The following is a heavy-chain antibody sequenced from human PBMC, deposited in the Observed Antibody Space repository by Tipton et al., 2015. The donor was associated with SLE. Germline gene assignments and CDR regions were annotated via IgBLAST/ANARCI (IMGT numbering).Heavy chain of an antibody. V-gene: IGHV4-30-4*08. CDR2: IYYSGST. Sequence: TLSLTCTVSGGSISSGDYYWSWIRQPPGKGLEWIGYIYYSGSTYYNPSLKSRVTISVDTSKNQFSLKLSSVTAADTAVYYCAVGLILHYFDYWGQGTLVTVSS. J-gene: IGHJ4*02. CDR1: GGSISSGDYY. D-gene: IGHD2-15*01. CDR3: AVGLILHYFDY.